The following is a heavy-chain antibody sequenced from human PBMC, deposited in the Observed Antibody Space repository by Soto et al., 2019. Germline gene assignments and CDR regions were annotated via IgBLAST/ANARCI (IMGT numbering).Heavy chain of an antibody. CDR2: IIPFFGTA. Sequence: ASVKVFCKASGGTFSTFGISWVRQAPGQGLEWMGGIIPFFGTAKYSQKFEDRISITADESTNTVYMDLRSLTSEDTAIYYCARSAPMDAGDKYYYDFWGQGALVTVSS. D-gene: IGHD3-16*01. CDR1: GGTFSTFG. V-gene: IGHV1-69*13. CDR3: ARSAPMDAGDKYYYDF. J-gene: IGHJ4*02.